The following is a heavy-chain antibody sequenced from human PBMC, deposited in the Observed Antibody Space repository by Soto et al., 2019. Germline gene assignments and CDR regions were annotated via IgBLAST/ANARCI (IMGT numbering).Heavy chain of an antibody. Sequence: SETLSLTCTVFGGYITGYYWSWIRQPPGQGLEWIGFIHYSGSTKYNPSLESRATISVDTSKNQFSLNLRSVTAADTAVYYCARYGSGSYHFDYWGQGTLVTVSS. CDR1: GGYITGYY. J-gene: IGHJ4*02. CDR3: ARYGSGSYHFDY. CDR2: IHYSGST. V-gene: IGHV4-59*01. D-gene: IGHD3-10*01.